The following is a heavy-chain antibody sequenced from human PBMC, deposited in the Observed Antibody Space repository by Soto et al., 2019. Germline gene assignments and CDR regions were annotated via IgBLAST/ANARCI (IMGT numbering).Heavy chain of an antibody. V-gene: IGHV4-39*07. CDR2: IYYSGST. Sequence: PSETLSLTCTVSGGSISSSSYYWGWIRQPPGKGLEWIGSIYYSGSTYYNPSLKSRVTISVDTSKNQFSLKLSSVTAADTAVYYCARETYYGSGTQSSYMDVWGKGTTVTVSS. J-gene: IGHJ6*03. CDR1: GGSISSSSYY. D-gene: IGHD3-10*01. CDR3: ARETYYGSGTQSSYMDV.